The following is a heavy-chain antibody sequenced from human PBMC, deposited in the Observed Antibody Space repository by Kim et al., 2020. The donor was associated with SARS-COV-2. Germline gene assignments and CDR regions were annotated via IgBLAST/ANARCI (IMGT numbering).Heavy chain of an antibody. D-gene: IGHD6-13*01. J-gene: IGHJ4*02. Sequence: YADSGKGRFTISRDNSKNSLYLQMNSLRAEDTALYYCAKDGSSWGYYFDYWGQGTLVTVSS. V-gene: IGHV3-43D*03. CDR3: AKDGSSWGYYFDY.